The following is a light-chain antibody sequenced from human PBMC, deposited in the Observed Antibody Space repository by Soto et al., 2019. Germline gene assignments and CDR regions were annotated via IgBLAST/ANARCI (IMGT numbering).Light chain of an antibody. CDR2: DAS. CDR3: QQYNSYSRT. J-gene: IGKJ1*01. Sequence: DIQMTQSPSTLSASVGDRVTITCRASQSISSWLAWYQQKAGKAPKLLIYDASSLESGVPSRFIGSGSGTEFTLTISSLQPDDFATYYCQQYNSYSRTFGQGTKVEIK. V-gene: IGKV1-5*01. CDR1: QSISSW.